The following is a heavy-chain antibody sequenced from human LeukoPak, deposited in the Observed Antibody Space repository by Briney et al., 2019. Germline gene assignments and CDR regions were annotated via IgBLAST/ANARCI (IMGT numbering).Heavy chain of an antibody. CDR2: IYYSGST. J-gene: IGHJ4*02. V-gene: IGHV4-61*01. CDR3: ARRLGGTSTGFDY. CDR1: GGSVSSGSYY. Sequence: KPSETLSLTCTVSGGSVSSGSYYWSRIRQPPGKGLEWIGYIYYSGSTNYNPSLKSRVTISVDTSKNQFSLKLSSVTAADTAVYYCARRLGGTSTGFDYWGQGTLVTVSS. D-gene: IGHD2-2*01.